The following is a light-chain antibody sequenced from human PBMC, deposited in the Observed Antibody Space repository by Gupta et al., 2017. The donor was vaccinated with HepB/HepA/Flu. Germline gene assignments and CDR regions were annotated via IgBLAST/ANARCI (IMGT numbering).Light chain of an antibody. CDR1: QGISNY. J-gene: IGKJ3*01. Sequence: GDRVTITCRASQGISNYLAWYQQKPGKVPKLLIYAASTLQSGVPPRFSGSGSGTDFTLTISSLQPEDVATYYCQKYNSAPPITFGHGTKVDIK. V-gene: IGKV1-27*01. CDR2: AAS. CDR3: QKYNSAPPIT.